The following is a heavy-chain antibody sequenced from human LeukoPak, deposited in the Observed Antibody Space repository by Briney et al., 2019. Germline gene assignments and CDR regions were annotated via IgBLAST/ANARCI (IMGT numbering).Heavy chain of an antibody. CDR2: TGGSDDNT. D-gene: IGHD6-19*01. J-gene: IGHJ4*02. CDR1: GFTFNGYA. Sequence: GGSLRLSCEGSGFTFNGYAFSWVRQARGKGLEWVAVTGGSDDNTHYADSVKGRFTISRDNSEKRLFLQMNSLRPDDSALYYCTKDLMTGFSSGWYFAYWGQGTLVTVSS. V-gene: IGHV3-23*01. CDR3: TKDLMTGFSSGWYFAY.